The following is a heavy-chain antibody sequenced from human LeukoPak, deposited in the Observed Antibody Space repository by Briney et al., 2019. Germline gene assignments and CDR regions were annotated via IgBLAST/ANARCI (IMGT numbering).Heavy chain of an antibody. Sequence: SETLSLTCAVSGGSISSGGYSWSWIRQPPGKGLEWIGYIYYSGSTYYNPSLKSRVTISVDTSKNQFSLKLSSVTAADTAVYYCARGGGSGPTPYWGQGTLVTVSS. D-gene: IGHD3-10*01. J-gene: IGHJ4*02. CDR1: GGSISSGGYS. CDR2: IYYSGST. CDR3: ARGGGSGPTPY. V-gene: IGHV4-30-4*07.